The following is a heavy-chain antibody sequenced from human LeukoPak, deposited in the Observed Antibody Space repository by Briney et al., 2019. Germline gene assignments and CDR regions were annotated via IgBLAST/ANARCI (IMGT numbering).Heavy chain of an antibody. D-gene: IGHD4-17*01. Sequence: ASVKVSCKAPGGTFSSYAISWVRQAPGQGLEWMGGIIPIFGTANYAQKFQGRVTITADESTSTAYMELSSLRSEDTAVYYCARPSYYGDYPGGFDYWGQGTLVTVSS. J-gene: IGHJ4*02. CDR1: GGTFSSYA. CDR3: ARPSYYGDYPGGFDY. CDR2: IIPIFGTA. V-gene: IGHV1-69*13.